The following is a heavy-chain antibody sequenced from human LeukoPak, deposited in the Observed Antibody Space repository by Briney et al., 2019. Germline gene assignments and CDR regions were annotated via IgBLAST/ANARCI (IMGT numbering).Heavy chain of an antibody. CDR1: GFTVSNNY. CDR2: IYSGGTT. J-gene: IGHJ4*02. V-gene: IGHV3-53*01. D-gene: IGHD4-17*01. CDR3: ARTTVSKSRFDY. Sequence: GGSLRLSCAASGFTVSNNYMSWVRQAPGKGLECVSVIYSGGTTYYADSVKGRFTISRDNSKNTLYLQMNSLRAEDTAVYYCARTTVSKSRFDYWGQGTLVTVSS.